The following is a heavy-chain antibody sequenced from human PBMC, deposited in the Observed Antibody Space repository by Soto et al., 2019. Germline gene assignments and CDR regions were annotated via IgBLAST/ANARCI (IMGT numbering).Heavy chain of an antibody. Sequence: SETLSLTCAVSGYSISSGYYWGWIRQPPGKGLEWIGSIYHSGSTYYNPSLKSRVTISADTSKNQFSLKLSSVTAADTAVYYCAGSSWHNWFDPWGQGTLVTVSS. J-gene: IGHJ5*02. CDR1: GYSISSGYY. CDR3: AGSSWHNWFDP. CDR2: IYHSGST. V-gene: IGHV4-38-2*01. D-gene: IGHD6-13*01.